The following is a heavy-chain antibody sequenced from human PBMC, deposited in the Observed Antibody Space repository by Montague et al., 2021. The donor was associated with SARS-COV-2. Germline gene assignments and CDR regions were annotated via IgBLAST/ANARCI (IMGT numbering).Heavy chain of an antibody. D-gene: IGHD3/OR15-3a*01. J-gene: IGHJ4*02. CDR1: GGPFSGYY. CDR2: LNHNGST. CDR3: ARGLRRPMRWTS. V-gene: IGHV4-34*01. Sequence: SETLSLTCAVYGGPFSGYYRTWIRQPPGKGLEWIGELNHNGSTNYNPSLKRRVTISVDTSKNQFSLRLSSVTAADTAVYYCARGLRRPMRWTSWGQGTLVAVSS.